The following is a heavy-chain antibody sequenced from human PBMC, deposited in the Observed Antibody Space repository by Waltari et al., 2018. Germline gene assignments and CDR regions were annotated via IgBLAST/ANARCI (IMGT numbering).Heavy chain of an antibody. V-gene: IGHV3-23*04. Sequence: EVQLVESGGDLIQPGGSLRLSCAASGFTFSSFALSWVRQAPGKGLEWVSSIIGSGHTTYYADSVKGRFTISRDNSKNTLYLQMDSLRADDTAVYYCARHGIRLGLYYFDYWGQGALVTVSS. CDR3: ARHGIRLGLYYFDY. J-gene: IGHJ4*02. CDR2: IIGSGHTT. D-gene: IGHD3-9*01. CDR1: GFTFSSFA.